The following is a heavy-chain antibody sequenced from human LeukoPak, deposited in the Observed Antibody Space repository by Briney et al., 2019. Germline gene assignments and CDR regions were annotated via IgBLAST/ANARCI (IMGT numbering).Heavy chain of an antibody. D-gene: IGHD3-10*01. CDR1: GFSFDDYG. J-gene: IGHJ4*02. CDR3: ARATTNVLLWFGEIDY. CDR2: IKQDGSEK. V-gene: IGHV3-7*01. Sequence: GGSLRLSCAASGFSFDDYGMSWVRQAPGKGLEWVANIKQDGSEKYYVDSVKGRFTISRDNAKNSLYLQMNSLRAEDTAVYYCARATTNVLLWFGEIDYWGQGTLVTVSS.